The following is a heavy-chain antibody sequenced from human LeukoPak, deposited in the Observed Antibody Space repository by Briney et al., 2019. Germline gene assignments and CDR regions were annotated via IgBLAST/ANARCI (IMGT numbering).Heavy chain of an antibody. CDR3: ARGPANHVLRYFDWSQYYYYYYMDV. CDR1: GFTFSSYG. D-gene: IGHD3-9*01. CDR2: ISYDGSNK. Sequence: GGSLRLSCAASGFTFSSYGMHWVRQAPGKGLEWVAVISYDGSNKYYADSVKGRFTISRDNSKNTLYLQMNSLRSEDTAVYYCARGPANHVLRYFDWSQYYYYYYMDVWGKGTTVTISS. V-gene: IGHV3-30*03. J-gene: IGHJ6*03.